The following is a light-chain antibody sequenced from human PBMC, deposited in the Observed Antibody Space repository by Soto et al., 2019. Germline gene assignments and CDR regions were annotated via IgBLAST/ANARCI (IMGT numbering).Light chain of an antibody. J-gene: IGKJ3*01. CDR1: QGINNF. V-gene: IGKV1-27*01. CDR3: QKYDSAPFT. Sequence: DIQMTQSPSSLSASVGDRVTITFRASQGINNFLAWYQQKPGKVPKLLIYAASTLRSGVPSRFSGSGSGTDFTLTISSLQPEDVASYYCQKYDSAPFTFGPGTKVDIK. CDR2: AAS.